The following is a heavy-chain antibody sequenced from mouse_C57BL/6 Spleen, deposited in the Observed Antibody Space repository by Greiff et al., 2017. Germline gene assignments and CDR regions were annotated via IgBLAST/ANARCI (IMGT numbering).Heavy chain of an antibody. CDR3: ARGDDYDGGTWFAY. CDR2: ISYDGSN. D-gene: IGHD2-4*01. J-gene: IGHJ3*01. Sequence: EVQLVESGPGLVKPSQSLSLTCSVTGYSITSGYYWNWIRQFPGNKLEWMGYISYDGSNNYNPSLKNRISITRDTSKNQFFLKLNSVTTEDTATYYCARGDDYDGGTWFAYWGQGTLVTVSA. V-gene: IGHV3-6*01. CDR1: GYSITSGYY.